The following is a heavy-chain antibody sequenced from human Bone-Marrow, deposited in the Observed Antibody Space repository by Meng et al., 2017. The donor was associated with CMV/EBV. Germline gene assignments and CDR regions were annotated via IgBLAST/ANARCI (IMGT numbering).Heavy chain of an antibody. D-gene: IGHD6-13*01. CDR2: IWYDGSNK. J-gene: IGHJ4*02. CDR3: AKESTAGTDYLDY. V-gene: IGHV3-33*06. Sequence: GESLKILCAASGFTFSSYGMHWVRQAPGKGLEWVAVIWYDGSNKYYADSVKGRFTISRDNSKNTLYLQINSLRAEDTAVYYCAKESTAGTDYLDYWGQGTLVTVSS. CDR1: GFTFSSYG.